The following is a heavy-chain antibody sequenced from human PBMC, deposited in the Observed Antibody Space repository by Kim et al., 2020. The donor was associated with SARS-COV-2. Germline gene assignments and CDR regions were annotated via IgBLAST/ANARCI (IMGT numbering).Heavy chain of an antibody. Sequence: SETLSLTCTVSGGSISSSSYYWGWIRQPPGKGLEWIGSIYYSGSTYYNPSLKSRVTISVDTSKNQFSLKLSSVTAADTAVYYCARQGDCSGGSCYGGWF. CDR1: GGSISSSSYY. D-gene: IGHD2-15*01. V-gene: IGHV4-39*01. J-gene: IGHJ5*01. CDR2: IYYSGST. CDR3: ARQGDCSGGSCYGGWF.